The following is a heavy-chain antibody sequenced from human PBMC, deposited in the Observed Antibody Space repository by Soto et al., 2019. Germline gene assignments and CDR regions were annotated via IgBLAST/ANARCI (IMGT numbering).Heavy chain of an antibody. CDR3: ARTQGLMDV. CDR2: TYYRYKWYN. Sequence: SQTLSLPCAISGDSVSSNGAAWNWIRQSPSRGLEWLGRTYYRYKWYNEYAVTVKSRITVNPDTSKHRFSLQLNYVTPEDTAVYYCARTQGLMDVWGQGIAVTVSS. V-gene: IGHV6-1*01. D-gene: IGHD3-16*01. J-gene: IGHJ6*02. CDR1: GDSVSSNGAA.